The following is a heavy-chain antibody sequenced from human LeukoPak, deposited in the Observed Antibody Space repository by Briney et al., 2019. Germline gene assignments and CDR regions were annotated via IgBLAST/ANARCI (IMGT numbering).Heavy chain of an antibody. J-gene: IGHJ4*02. CDR1: GGSISSYY. V-gene: IGHV4-59*08. Sequence: SETLSLTCTVSGGSISSYYWSWIRQPPGKGLDWIGYIYHSGSTNYNPSLKSRVTISLDTSKNQFSLKLSSVTAADTAVYYCATWDYYDSSGYYIDYWGQGTLVTVSS. CDR3: ATWDYYDSSGYYIDY. D-gene: IGHD3-22*01. CDR2: IYHSGST.